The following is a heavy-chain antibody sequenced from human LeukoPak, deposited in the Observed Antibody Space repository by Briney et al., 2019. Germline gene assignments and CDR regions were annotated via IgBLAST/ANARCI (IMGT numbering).Heavy chain of an antibody. D-gene: IGHD3-3*01. Sequence: SETLSLTCAVYGGSFSGYYWSWIRQPAGKGLEWIGRIYTSGSTNYNPSLESRVTISVDTSKNQFSLKLSSVTAADTAVYYCARWSRRFLESGLSWFDPWGQGTLVTVSS. CDR2: IYTSGST. CDR3: ARWSRRFLESGLSWFDP. V-gene: IGHV4-59*10. J-gene: IGHJ5*02. CDR1: GGSFSGYY.